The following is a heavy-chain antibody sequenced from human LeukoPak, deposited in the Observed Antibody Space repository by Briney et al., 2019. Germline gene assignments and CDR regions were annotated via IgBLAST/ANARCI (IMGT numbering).Heavy chain of an antibody. CDR3: ANPTTRAADY. J-gene: IGHJ4*02. CDR1: GFTFSSYV. V-gene: IGHV3-30*02. D-gene: IGHD6-25*01. Sequence: GGPLRLSCAASGFTFSSYVMHWVRQAPGKGLEWVAFIRYDGSNKYYADSLKGRFTISRDNSKNTLYLQMNSLRAEETAVYYCANPTTRAADYWGQGTLVTVSS. CDR2: IRYDGSNK.